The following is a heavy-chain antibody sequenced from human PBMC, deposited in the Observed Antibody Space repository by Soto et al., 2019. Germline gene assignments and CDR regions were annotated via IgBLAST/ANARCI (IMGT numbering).Heavy chain of an antibody. J-gene: IGHJ3*01. CDR2: INPNSGGT. CDR1: GYTFTGYY. Sequence: QVQLVQSGAEVKKPGASVKVSCKASGYTFTGYYMHWVRQAPGQGRECRGWINPNSGGTNYAHKFQVWVTMTRDTSISTAYTELRRLRSDETAVYYCARDRYSSGWRHDAFDFWGQGTMVTVSS. D-gene: IGHD6-19*01. CDR3: ARDRYSSGWRHDAFDF. V-gene: IGHV1-2*04.